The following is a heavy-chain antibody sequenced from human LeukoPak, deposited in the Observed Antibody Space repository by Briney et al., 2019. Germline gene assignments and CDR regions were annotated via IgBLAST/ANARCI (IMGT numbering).Heavy chain of an antibody. J-gene: IGHJ3*02. CDR2: IYNSGST. D-gene: IGHD2-8*01. CDR3: ARDRIVLMVYGSGKNDAFDI. Sequence: SETLSLTCTVSGGSISSSSYYWGWIRQPPGKGLEWIGSIYNSGSTYYNPSLKSRVTISVDTSKNQFSLKLSSVTAADTAVYYCARDRIVLMVYGSGKNDAFDIWGQGTMVTVSS. CDR1: GGSISSSSYY. V-gene: IGHV4-39*07.